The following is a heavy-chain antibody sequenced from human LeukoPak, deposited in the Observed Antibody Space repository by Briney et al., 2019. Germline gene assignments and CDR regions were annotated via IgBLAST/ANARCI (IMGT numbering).Heavy chain of an antibody. CDR3: ASLTQAAAGTGDAFDI. J-gene: IGHJ3*02. CDR1: GYTFTSYY. CDR2: INPSGGST. D-gene: IGHD6-13*01. V-gene: IGHV1-46*01. Sequence: ASVKVSCKASGYTFTSYYMHWVRQAPGQGLEWMGIINPSGGSTSYAQKFQGRVTMTRDMSTSTVYMELSSLRSEDTAVYYCASLTQAAAGTGDAFDIWGQGTMVTVSS.